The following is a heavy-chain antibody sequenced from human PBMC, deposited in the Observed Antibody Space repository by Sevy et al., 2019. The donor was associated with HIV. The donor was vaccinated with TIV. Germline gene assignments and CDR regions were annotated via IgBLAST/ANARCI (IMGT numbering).Heavy chain of an antibody. V-gene: IGHV3-23*01. J-gene: IGHJ4*02. Sequence: GGSLRLSCAASGFTFSKYSMSWVRQPPGKGLEWVSTLSFGCGEINHADSVKRRFTIYRDNSKNSLYLQMNNLRAEDTAVYYCAREGCTKPHDYWGQGTLVTVSS. CDR1: GFTFSKYS. CDR3: AREGCTKPHDY. CDR2: LSFGCGEI. D-gene: IGHD2-8*01.